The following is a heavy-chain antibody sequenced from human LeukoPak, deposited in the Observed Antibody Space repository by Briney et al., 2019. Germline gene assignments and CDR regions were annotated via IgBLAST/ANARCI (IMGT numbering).Heavy chain of an antibody. D-gene: IGHD2/OR15-2a*01. CDR2: ISSSGSTI. Sequence: PGGSLRLSCAASGFTFSSYEMNWVRQAPGKGLEWVSYISSSGSTIYYADSVKGRFTISRDNAKNSLYLQMNSLGAEDTAVYYCAKKYSTGLDPWGQGTLVTVSS. CDR1: GFTFSSYE. J-gene: IGHJ5*02. CDR3: AKKYSTGLDP. V-gene: IGHV3-48*03.